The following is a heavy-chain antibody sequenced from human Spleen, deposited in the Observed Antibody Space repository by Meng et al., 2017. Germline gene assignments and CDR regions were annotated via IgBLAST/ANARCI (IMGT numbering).Heavy chain of an antibody. J-gene: IGHJ4*02. CDR2: TNHRGST. CDR3: ARGIRGYSYAYDY. D-gene: IGHD5-18*01. Sequence: QVQLQQWGAGLLKPSATLSLTCAVPGASLSTYYWGWIRQSPGKGLQWIGETNHRGSTKYNPSLKSRVTISVDTSKNQFSLKLSSVTAADTAVYYCARGIRGYSYAYDYWGQGTLVTVSS. V-gene: IGHV4-34*01. CDR1: GASLSTYY.